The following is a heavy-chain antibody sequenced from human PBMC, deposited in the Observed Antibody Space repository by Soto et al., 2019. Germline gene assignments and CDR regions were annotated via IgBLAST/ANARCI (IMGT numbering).Heavy chain of an antibody. D-gene: IGHD2-2*01. CDR3: ARPARYCSSTSCYVGY. J-gene: IGHJ4*02. Sequence: EVQLVESGGGLVKPGGSLRLSCAASGFTFSSYSMNWVRQAPGKGLEWVSSISSSSSYIYYADSVKGRFTISRDNAKNSLYLQMNSLRAEDTAVYYCARPARYCSSTSCYVGYWGQGTLVTVSS. V-gene: IGHV3-21*01. CDR1: GFTFSSYS. CDR2: ISSSSSYI.